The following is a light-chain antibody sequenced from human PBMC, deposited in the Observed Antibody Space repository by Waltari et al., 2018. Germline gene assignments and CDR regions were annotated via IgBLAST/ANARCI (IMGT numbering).Light chain of an antibody. CDR2: SAS. Sequence: EIVLTQSPDTLSLSPEERATLSCRASQSVTNSLAWYQQKPGQAPRLLIYSASNRATGVPARFSGSGSGTDFTLTISSLEPEDFAVYYCQQRSNWPRTFGQGTKVEIK. CDR3: QQRSNWPRT. V-gene: IGKV3-11*01. J-gene: IGKJ1*01. CDR1: QSVTNS.